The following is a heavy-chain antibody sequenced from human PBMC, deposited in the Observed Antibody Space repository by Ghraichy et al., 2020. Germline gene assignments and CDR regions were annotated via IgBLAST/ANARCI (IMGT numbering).Heavy chain of an antibody. CDR2: IYYSGIT. D-gene: IGHD4-23*01. J-gene: IGHJ4*02. V-gene: IGHV4-59*01. CDR3: ARAPNTVVTLARGSAWHFDN. Sequence: SETLSLTCTVSGGSISSYYWSWIRQPPGKGLEWIGYIYYSGITNYNPSLKSRVTISVDTSKNQISLKVSSVTAADTAVYYCARAPNTVVTLARGSAWHFDNWGQGTLVTVSS. CDR1: GGSISSYY.